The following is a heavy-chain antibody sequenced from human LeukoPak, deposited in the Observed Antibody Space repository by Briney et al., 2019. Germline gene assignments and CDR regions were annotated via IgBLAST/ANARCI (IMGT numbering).Heavy chain of an antibody. CDR2: ISSTGGTT. CDR3: AKARGYSGSYYTDY. D-gene: IGHD1-26*01. J-gene: IGHJ4*02. Sequence: GGSLRLSCVASGLTFSNYGISWVRQAPGKGLEWVSAISSTGGTTYYADSVKGHFTISRDNSKNTVYLQMNSLRAEDTAVYYCAKARGYSGSYYTDYWGQGTLVTVSS. CDR1: GLTFSNYG. V-gene: IGHV3-23*01.